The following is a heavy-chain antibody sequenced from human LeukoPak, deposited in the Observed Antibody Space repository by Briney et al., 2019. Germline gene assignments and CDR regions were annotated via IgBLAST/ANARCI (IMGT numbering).Heavy chain of an antibody. Sequence: ASVKVSCKASGYIFIVHYIHWVRQAPGQGLEWMGWISPNSGGTKYAQTFQGRVTMTRDTSMSTVYMELSSLTSDDTAVYYCARDHSVATIGRGYDYYIDVWGKGTTVTVSS. V-gene: IGHV1-2*02. CDR2: ISPNSGGT. D-gene: IGHD5-12*01. J-gene: IGHJ6*03. CDR3: ARDHSVATIGRGYDYYIDV. CDR1: GYIFIVHY.